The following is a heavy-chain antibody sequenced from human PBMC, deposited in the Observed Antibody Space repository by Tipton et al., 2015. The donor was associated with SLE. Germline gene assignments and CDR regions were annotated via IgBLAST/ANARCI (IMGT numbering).Heavy chain of an antibody. CDR2: IYYSGST. V-gene: IGHV4-59*08. J-gene: IGHJ4*02. CDR3: ASGGRGAMEFDY. CDR1: GASISSYY. Sequence: TLSLTCTVSGASISSYYWSWIRQPPGKGLEWIGYIYYSGSTNYNPSLKSRVTISVDTSKNQFSLKLSSVTAADTAVYYCASGGRGAMEFDYWGQGTLVTVSS. D-gene: IGHD3-10*01.